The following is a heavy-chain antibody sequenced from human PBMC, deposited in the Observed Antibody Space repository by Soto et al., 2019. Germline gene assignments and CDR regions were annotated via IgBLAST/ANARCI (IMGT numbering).Heavy chain of an antibody. CDR1: GGSFSGYY. D-gene: IGHD4-17*01. CDR3: ARGRLRWGFDP. Sequence: QVQLQQWGAGLLKPSETLSLTCAVYGGSFSGYYWSWIRQPPWKGLEWIGEISHSGSTNYNPSLKSRVTISVDTSKNQFSLKLSSVTAADTAVYYCARGRLRWGFDPWGPGTLVTVSS. CDR2: ISHSGST. J-gene: IGHJ5*02. V-gene: IGHV4-34*01.